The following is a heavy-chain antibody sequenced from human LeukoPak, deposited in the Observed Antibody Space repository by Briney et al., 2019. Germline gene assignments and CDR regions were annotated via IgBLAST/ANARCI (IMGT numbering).Heavy chain of an antibody. CDR1: GGSISSYY. CDR2: IYTSGST. Sequence: ASETLSLTCTVSGGSISSYYWSWIRQPAGKGLERIGRIYTSGSTNYNPSLKSRVTMSVVTSKNQFSLKLSSVTAADTAVYYCARAYYGSGKAAMDVWGKGTTVTVSS. J-gene: IGHJ6*04. CDR3: ARAYYGSGKAAMDV. V-gene: IGHV4-4*07. D-gene: IGHD3-10*01.